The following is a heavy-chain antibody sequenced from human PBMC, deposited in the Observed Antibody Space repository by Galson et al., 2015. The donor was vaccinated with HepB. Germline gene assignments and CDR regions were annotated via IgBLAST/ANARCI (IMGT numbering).Heavy chain of an antibody. J-gene: IGHJ6*03. CDR3: ARQVRILEWLFLGYYMDV. CDR2: ISYDGSGA. Sequence: SLRLSCAASGFTFSNHAMHWVRQAPGKGLEWVAVISYDGSGANYADSVKGRFTVSRDNSKNTFSLQMNALSAEDTALYYCARQVRILEWLFLGYYMDVWGKGTTVIVSS. CDR1: GFTFSNHA. V-gene: IGHV3-30*04. D-gene: IGHD3-3*01.